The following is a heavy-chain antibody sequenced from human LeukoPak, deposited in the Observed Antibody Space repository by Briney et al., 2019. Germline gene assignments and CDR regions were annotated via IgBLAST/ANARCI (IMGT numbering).Heavy chain of an antibody. J-gene: IGHJ4*02. CDR1: GFTFSSYG. CDR3: ARDRYFDWLFDY. Sequence: GGSLRLSCAASGFTFSSYGMSWVRQAPGKGLEWVSAISGSGGSTYYADSVKGRFTISRDNSKNTLYLQMNSLRAEDTAVYYCARDRYFDWLFDYWGQGTLVTVSS. CDR2: ISGSGGST. V-gene: IGHV3-23*01. D-gene: IGHD3-9*01.